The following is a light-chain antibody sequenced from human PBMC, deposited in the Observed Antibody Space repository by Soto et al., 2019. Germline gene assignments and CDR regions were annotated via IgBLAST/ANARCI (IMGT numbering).Light chain of an antibody. J-gene: IGKJ5*01. CDR2: GAS. CDR1: QSVSNN. Sequence: IVMTQAPATVSLTPGERATRSCRSSQSVSNNYLAWYQQKPGQAPRLLIYGASNRATGIPDRFSGSGSGTEFTLTIDSLQPEDFATYYCQQLNTYPFTFGQGTRLEIK. CDR3: QQLNTYPFT. V-gene: IGKV3D-15*01.